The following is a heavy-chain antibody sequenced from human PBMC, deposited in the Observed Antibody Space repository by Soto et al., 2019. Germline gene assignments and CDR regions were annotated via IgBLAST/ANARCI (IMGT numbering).Heavy chain of an antibody. Sequence: QVQVQESGPGLVKPSETLSLTCSVSGDSIRNYYWSWIRQPPGKGLEWIGFISSSGGTSYNPSLKSRVAMSVGTSKNQLALKVTSVTAAATAVYYCAGERGHGDYADIPYYYGRDVWGQGTTVTVSS. CDR3: AGERGHGDYADIPYYYGRDV. J-gene: IGHJ6*02. V-gene: IGHV4-59*01. CDR2: ISSSGGT. D-gene: IGHD4-17*01. CDR1: GDSIRNYY.